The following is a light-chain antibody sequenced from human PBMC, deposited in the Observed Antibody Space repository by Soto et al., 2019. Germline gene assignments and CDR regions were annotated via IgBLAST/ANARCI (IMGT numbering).Light chain of an antibody. CDR2: HAS. CDR3: QQYNSYPWT. CDR1: QFISSW. V-gene: IGKV1-5*01. J-gene: IGKJ1*01. Sequence: DIQMTQSPSTLSASVGDRVTITCRASQFISSWLAWYPQKPGKVPKLLIFHASNLESGVPSRFSGSGSGTEFTLTISSLQPDDFATYYCQQYNSYPWTFGQGTKVEI.